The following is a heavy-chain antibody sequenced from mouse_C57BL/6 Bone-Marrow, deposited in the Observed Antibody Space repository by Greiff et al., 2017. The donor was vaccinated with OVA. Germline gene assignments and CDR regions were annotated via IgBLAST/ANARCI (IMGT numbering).Heavy chain of an antibody. D-gene: IGHD1-1*01. CDR3: ARSSITTVVGPFAY. Sequence: QVQLQQSGPELVKPGASVKLSCKASGYTFTSYDINWVKQRPGQGLEWIGWIYPRDGSTKYNEKFKGKATLTVDTSSSTAYMELHSLTSEDSAVYFCARSSITTVVGPFAYWGQGTLVTVSA. CDR2: IYPRDGST. V-gene: IGHV1-85*01. CDR1: GYTFTSYD. J-gene: IGHJ3*01.